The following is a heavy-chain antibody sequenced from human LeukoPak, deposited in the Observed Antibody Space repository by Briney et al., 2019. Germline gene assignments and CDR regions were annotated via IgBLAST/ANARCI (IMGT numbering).Heavy chain of an antibody. Sequence: ASVKVSCKASGYTFTSYGISWVRQAPGQGLEWMGWISAYNGNTNYAQKLQGRVTMTTDTSTSTAYMELSSLRSEDTAVYYCARGTGYCSSTSCYTFDYWGQGTLVTVSS. D-gene: IGHD2-2*02. CDR2: ISAYNGNT. J-gene: IGHJ4*02. V-gene: IGHV1-18*01. CDR1: GYTFTSYG. CDR3: ARGTGYCSSTSCYTFDY.